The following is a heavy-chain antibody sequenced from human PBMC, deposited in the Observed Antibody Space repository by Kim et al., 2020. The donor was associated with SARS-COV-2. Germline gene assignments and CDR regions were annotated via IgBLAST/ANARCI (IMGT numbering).Heavy chain of an antibody. V-gene: IGHV6-1*01. D-gene: IGHD3-16*01. CDR3: VREGYYFDY. J-gene: IGHJ4*02. Sequence: SQTLSLTCAISGDSVSSNSAAWTWIRQSPSRGLEWLGKTYYRSKWYNDYAVSAKSRITINPDTSKNQFSLQLNSVTPEDTAVYYCVREGYYFDYWGQGTLVTVSS. CDR2: TYYRSKWYN. CDR1: GDSVSSNSAA.